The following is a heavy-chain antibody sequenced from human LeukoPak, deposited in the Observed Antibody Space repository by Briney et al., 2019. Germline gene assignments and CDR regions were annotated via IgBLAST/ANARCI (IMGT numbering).Heavy chain of an antibody. CDR3: ARDVMQIENYGMDV. CDR2: IIPILGIA. V-gene: IGHV1-69*04. Sequence: ASVKVSCKASGYTFTSYGISWVRQAPGQGLEWMGRIIPILGIANYAQKFQGRVTITADKSTSTAYMELSSLRSEDTAVYYCARDVMQIENYGMDVWGQGTTVTVSS. J-gene: IGHJ6*02. CDR1: GYTFTSYG. D-gene: IGHD3-16*01.